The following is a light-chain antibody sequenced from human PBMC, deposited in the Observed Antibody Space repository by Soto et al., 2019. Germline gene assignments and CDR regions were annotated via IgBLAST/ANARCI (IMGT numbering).Light chain of an antibody. J-gene: IGLJ3*02. Sequence: QAVVTQEPSLTVSPGGTVTLTCDSSTGAVTGSHSPYWSQQKPGQTPRTLIYDTCNRHSWTPARFSGSLLGGKAALILSGAQAEDEVDYYRSLLYSGAWVFGGGTKLTVL. V-gene: IGLV7-46*01. CDR2: DTC. CDR3: SLLYSGAWV. CDR1: TGAVTGSHS.